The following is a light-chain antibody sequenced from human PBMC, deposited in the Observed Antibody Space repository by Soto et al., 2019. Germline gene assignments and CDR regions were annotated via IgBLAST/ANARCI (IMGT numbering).Light chain of an antibody. CDR1: QSVSSY. CDR3: QQFGTSPLT. Sequence: EIVLTQSPGTLSLSPGERATLSCRASQSVSSYLAWYQQKPGQAPRLLIYGASSRATGIPDRFSDSGSGTDFTLTISRLEPEDFAVYYCQQFGTSPLTFGGGTKVEIK. J-gene: IGKJ4*01. CDR2: GAS. V-gene: IGKV3-20*01.